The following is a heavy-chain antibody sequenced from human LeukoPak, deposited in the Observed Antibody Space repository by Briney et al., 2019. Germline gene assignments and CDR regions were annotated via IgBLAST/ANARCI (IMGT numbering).Heavy chain of an antibody. D-gene: IGHD4-17*01. J-gene: IGHJ4*02. Sequence: GGSLRLSCAASGFPVSDNYMSWVRQAPGKGLEWVSIIYSDGTTYYADSVKGRFTISRDNSKNSLYLQMNSLRAEDTAVYYCAKGQRFYGEYYFDYWGQGTLVTVSS. CDR3: AKGQRFYGEYYFDY. CDR2: IYSDGTT. V-gene: IGHV3-66*01. CDR1: GFPVSDNY.